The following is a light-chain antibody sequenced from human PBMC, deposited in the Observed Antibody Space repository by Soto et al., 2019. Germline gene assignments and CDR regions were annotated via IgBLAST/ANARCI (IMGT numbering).Light chain of an antibody. CDR3: CSYAGGYIFV. CDR1: SGDVGAYDF. CDR2: DVT. Sequence: QSALTQPASVSGSPGQSITISCTGTSGDVGAYDFVSWYQQHPGKAPKLIIYDVTKRPSGVPDRFSGSKSGNTASLTISGLQAEDEVDYYCCSYAGGYIFVFGTGTKVTVL. V-gene: IGLV2-11*01. J-gene: IGLJ1*01.